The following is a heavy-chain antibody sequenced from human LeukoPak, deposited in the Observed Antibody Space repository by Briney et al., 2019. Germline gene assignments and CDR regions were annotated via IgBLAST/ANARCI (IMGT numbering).Heavy chain of an antibody. CDR2: INPNSGGT. J-gene: IGHJ6*03. CDR1: GYTFTGYY. V-gene: IGHV1-2*02. CDR3: ARDFSRGSGSYYTHSYYYMDV. Sequence: GASVKVSCKASGYTFTGYYMHWVRQAPGQGLEWMGWINPNSGGTNYAQKFQGRVTMTRDTSISTAYMELSRLRSDDTAVYYCARDFSRGSGSYYTHSYYYMDVWGKGTTVTVSS. D-gene: IGHD3-10*01.